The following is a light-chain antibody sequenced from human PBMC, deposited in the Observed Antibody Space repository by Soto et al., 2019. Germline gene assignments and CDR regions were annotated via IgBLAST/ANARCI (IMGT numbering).Light chain of an antibody. V-gene: IGKV3-11*01. Sequence: EIVMTQSPATLSVSPGERATLSCRASQSVSSNLAWYQQKPGQAPRLLIYGASNRATGIPARFSGSGSGTDFTLTISSLEPEDFAVYYCQQRSSAITFGQGTRLEIK. CDR1: QSVSSN. CDR3: QQRSSAIT. J-gene: IGKJ5*01. CDR2: GAS.